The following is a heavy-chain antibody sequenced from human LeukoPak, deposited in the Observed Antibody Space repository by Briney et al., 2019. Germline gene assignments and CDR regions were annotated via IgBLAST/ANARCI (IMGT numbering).Heavy chain of an antibody. D-gene: IGHD3-10*01. J-gene: IGHJ6*03. CDR3: AKARNYYGSGSYYAYYYYYMDV. CDR1: GFTFSSHG. CDR2: ISGSGGST. Sequence: GGTLRLSCAASGFTFSSHGMSWVRQAPGKGLEWVSAISGSGGSTYYADSVKGRFTISRDNSKNTLYLQMNSLRAEDTAVYYCAKARNYYGSGSYYAYYYYYMDVWGKGTTVTISS. V-gene: IGHV3-23*01.